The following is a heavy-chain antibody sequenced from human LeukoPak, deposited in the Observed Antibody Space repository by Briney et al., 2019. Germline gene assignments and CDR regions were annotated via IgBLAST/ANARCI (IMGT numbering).Heavy chain of an antibody. CDR1: GFTFSSYW. Sequence: GSLRLSCAASGFTFSSYWMHWVRQAPGKGLVWVSRINSDGSSTSYADSVKGRFTISRDNAKNTLYLQMNSLRAEDTAVYYCARDDYDILTGYYEFYYYYYYMDVWGKGTTVTVSS. CDR2: INSDGSST. V-gene: IGHV3-74*01. D-gene: IGHD3-9*01. CDR3: ARDDYDILTGYYEFYYYYYYMDV. J-gene: IGHJ6*03.